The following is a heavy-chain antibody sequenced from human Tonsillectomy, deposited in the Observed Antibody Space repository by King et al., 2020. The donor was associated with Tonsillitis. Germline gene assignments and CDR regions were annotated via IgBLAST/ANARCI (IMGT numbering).Heavy chain of an antibody. CDR3: AKDRGTTTVTTVDY. CDR2: ISGSGDTT. Sequence: EVQLVESGGGLVQPGGSLRLSCAASGFTFSSYAMSWVRQAPGKGLEWVSTISGSGDTTYYADSVKGRFTISRDNSKNTLYLQMNSLRAEDTAVYYCAKDRGTTTVTTVDYLGQGTLVTVSS. D-gene: IGHD4-17*01. CDR1: GFTFSSYA. V-gene: IGHV3-23*04. J-gene: IGHJ4*02.